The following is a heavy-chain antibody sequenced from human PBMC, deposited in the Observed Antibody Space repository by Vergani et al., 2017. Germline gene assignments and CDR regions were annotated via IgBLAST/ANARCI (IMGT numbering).Heavy chain of an antibody. CDR3: ARSTVVVAAIIDY. CDR1: GGSISSSSYY. D-gene: IGHD2-15*01. CDR2: IYTSGST. Sequence: QLQLQESGPGLVKPSETLSLTCTVSGGSISSSSYYWGWIRQPPGKGLEWIGSIYTSGSTNYNPSLKSRVTISVDTSKNQFSLKLSSVTAADTAVYYCARSTVVVAAIIDYWGQGTLVTVSS. J-gene: IGHJ4*02. V-gene: IGHV4-39*07.